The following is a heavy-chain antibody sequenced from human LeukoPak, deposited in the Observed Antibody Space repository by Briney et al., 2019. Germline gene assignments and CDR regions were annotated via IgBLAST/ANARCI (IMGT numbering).Heavy chain of an antibody. CDR2: IYYSGST. D-gene: IGHD3-9*01. J-gene: IGHJ4*02. CDR3: ARWDYDILTGYPYYFDY. V-gene: IGHV4-39*01. CDR1: GGSISSSSYY. Sequence: PSETLSLTCTVSGGSISSSSYYWGWIRQRPGQGLEWIVSIYYSGSTYYNPSLQSRVPISVDTSKNQFSLKLSSVTAADTAVYYCARWDYDILTGYPYYFDYWGQGTLVTVSS.